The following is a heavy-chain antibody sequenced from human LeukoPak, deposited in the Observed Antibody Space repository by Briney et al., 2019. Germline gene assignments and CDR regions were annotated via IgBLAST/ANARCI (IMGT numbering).Heavy chain of an antibody. J-gene: IGHJ3*02. CDR1: GGSISSYY. CDR3: ASRYSGSYGDAFDI. CDR2: IYTSGST. Sequence: PSETLSLTCTVSGGSISSYYWSWIRQPAGKGLEWVGRIYTSGSTNYNPSFKSRVTMSVDPSKNQFSMKLSSVTAADTAVYYCASRYSGSYGDAFDIWGQGTMVTVSS. D-gene: IGHD1-26*01. V-gene: IGHV4-4*07.